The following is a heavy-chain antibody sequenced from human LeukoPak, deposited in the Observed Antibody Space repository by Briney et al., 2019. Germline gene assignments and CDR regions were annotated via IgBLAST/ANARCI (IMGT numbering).Heavy chain of an antibody. Sequence: NPSETLSLTCTVSGGSISSYYWSWIRQPPGKGLEWIGYIYYSGSTNYNPSLKSRVTISVDTSKNQFSLKLSSVTAADTAVYYCARVDYYYDSSGYYLSDSLGFDYWGQGTLVTVSS. J-gene: IGHJ4*02. CDR3: ARVDYYYDSSGYYLSDSLGFDY. CDR2: IYYSGST. V-gene: IGHV4-59*01. CDR1: GGSISSYY. D-gene: IGHD3-22*01.